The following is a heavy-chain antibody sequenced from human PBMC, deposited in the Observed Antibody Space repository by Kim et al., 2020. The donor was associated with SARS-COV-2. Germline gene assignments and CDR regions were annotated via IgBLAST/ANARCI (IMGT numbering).Heavy chain of an antibody. CDR2: T. D-gene: IGHD6-13*01. V-gene: IGHV4-59*09. CDR3: ARGIAAAGIDY. Sequence: TNYNPSLKSRVTISVDTSKNQCSLKLSSVTAADTAVYYCARGIAAAGIDYWGQGTLVTVSS. J-gene: IGHJ4*02.